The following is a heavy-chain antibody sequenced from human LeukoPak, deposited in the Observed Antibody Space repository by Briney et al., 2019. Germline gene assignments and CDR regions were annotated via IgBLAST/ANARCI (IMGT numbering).Heavy chain of an antibody. CDR1: GGSINSFY. D-gene: IGHD6-6*01. J-gene: IGHJ4*02. Sequence: SETLSLTCTVSGGSINSFYWTWIRQPAGKGLEWIGRIYSSRSTNFNPSLKSRVTMSVDTSKNQFSLRLSSVTAADTAAYFCARENWRSKSIDFDSWGQGTLVTVSS. V-gene: IGHV4-4*07. CDR2: IYSSRST. CDR3: ARENWRSKSIDFDS.